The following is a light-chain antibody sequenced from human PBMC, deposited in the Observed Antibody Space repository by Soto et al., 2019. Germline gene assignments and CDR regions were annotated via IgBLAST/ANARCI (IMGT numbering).Light chain of an antibody. CDR1: RSDVGGYNY. CDR3: FSYSTSRARI. J-gene: IGLJ2*01. CDR2: DVS. V-gene: IGLV2-14*01. Sequence: SELTQPASGSGSPGQSSTISCTGTRSDVGGYNYVSWYKQKPGKAPKLVIYDVSHRPSGVSDRFFGSKSGNTASLIISGLQAEDEADYYCFSYSTSRARIFGGGTKVTV.